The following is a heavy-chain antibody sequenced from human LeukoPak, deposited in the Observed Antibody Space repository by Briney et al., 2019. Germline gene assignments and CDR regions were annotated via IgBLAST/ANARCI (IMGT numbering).Heavy chain of an antibody. Sequence: GGSLRLSCAASGFSFSSYEMHWVRQAPGKGLEYVSEISSNGGTTYYANSAKGRFTISRDNSKNTLYLQLGSLRPEDMAVYYCARRPGTSQFDHWGQGTLVTVSS. V-gene: IGHV3-64*01. J-gene: IGHJ4*02. CDR3: ARRPGTSQFDH. D-gene: IGHD1-1*01. CDR1: GFSFSSYE. CDR2: ISSNGGTT.